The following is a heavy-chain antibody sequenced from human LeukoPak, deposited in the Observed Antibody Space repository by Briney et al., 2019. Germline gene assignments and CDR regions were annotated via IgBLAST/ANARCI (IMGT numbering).Heavy chain of an antibody. CDR1: GFTFSSYA. CDR3: AKGRDGYRS. J-gene: IGHJ4*02. D-gene: IGHD5-24*01. Sequence: GGSLRLSCTASGFTFSSYAMNWVRQAPGKGLEWVSAISGSGGSTYYADSAKGRFTISRDNSKNTMYLQMNSLRAEDTAVYYCAKGRDGYRSWGQGTLVTVSS. V-gene: IGHV3-23*01. CDR2: ISGSGGST.